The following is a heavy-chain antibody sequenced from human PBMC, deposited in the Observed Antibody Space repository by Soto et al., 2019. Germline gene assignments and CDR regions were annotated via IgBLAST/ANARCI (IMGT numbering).Heavy chain of an antibody. CDR2: LYYTGST. Sequence: XETLSLTFAVSGASVSSRSYHGGWIRQPPGRGLEWIGHLYYTGSTYYTPSLKSRVNMSVDTSKNQFSLTLNSVSAADTAVYYCETGTIGTFDSWGQGILVTVSS. J-gene: IGHJ4*02. D-gene: IGHD1-1*01. CDR3: ETGTIGTFDS. CDR1: GASVSSRSYH. V-gene: IGHV4-39*01.